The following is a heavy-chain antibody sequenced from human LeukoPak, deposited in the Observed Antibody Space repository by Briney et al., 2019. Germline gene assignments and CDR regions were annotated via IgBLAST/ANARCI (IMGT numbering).Heavy chain of an antibody. D-gene: IGHD1-26*01. CDR2: ISFDGNNK. CDR1: GFTFSSYG. Sequence: GGSLRLSCVDSGFTFSSYGMHWVRQAPGKGLEWVTVISFDGNNKNYADSVKGRFTISRDSSKNTLYLQLNSLRAEDTAVYYCARSPGLVGANYFDYWGQGTLVTVSS. J-gene: IGHJ4*02. CDR3: ARSPGLVGANYFDY. V-gene: IGHV3-30*03.